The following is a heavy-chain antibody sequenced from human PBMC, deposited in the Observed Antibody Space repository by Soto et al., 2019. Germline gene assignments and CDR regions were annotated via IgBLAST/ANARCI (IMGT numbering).Heavy chain of an antibody. D-gene: IGHD6-19*01. Sequence: QLQLQESGPGLVKPSETLSLTCTVSGCSISSSSYYWGWIRQPPGKGLEWIGSIYYSGSTYYNPSLKSRVTISVDTSKNQFSLKLSSVTAADTAVYYCARHKAVSRFDYWGQGTLVTVSS. V-gene: IGHV4-39*01. CDR2: IYYSGST. CDR1: GCSISSSSYY. J-gene: IGHJ4*02. CDR3: ARHKAVSRFDY.